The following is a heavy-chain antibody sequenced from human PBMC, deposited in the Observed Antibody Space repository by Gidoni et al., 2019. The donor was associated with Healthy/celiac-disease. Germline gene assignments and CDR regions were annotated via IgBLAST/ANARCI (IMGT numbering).Heavy chain of an antibody. J-gene: IGHJ5*02. CDR2: INHSGST. D-gene: IGHD4-17*01. CDR1: GGSFSGYY. Sequence: QVQLQQWGAGLLKPSETLSLTCAVYGGSFSGYYWSWIRQPPGKGLEWIGEINHSGSTNYNPSLKSRVTISVDTSKNQFSLKLSSVTAADTAVYYCARGNDYGDTRVKTAFDPWGQGTLVTVSS. CDR3: ARGNDYGDTRVKTAFDP. V-gene: IGHV4-34*01.